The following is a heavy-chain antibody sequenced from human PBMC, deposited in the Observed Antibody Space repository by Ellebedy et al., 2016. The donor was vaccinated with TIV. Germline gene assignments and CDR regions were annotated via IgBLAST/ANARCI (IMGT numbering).Heavy chain of an antibody. J-gene: IGHJ4*02. CDR1: GYTFTSYA. CDR2: INAGNGNT. Sequence: AASVKVSCKASGYTFTSYAMHWVRQAPGQRLEWMGWINAGNGNTKYSQKFQGRVTITRDTSASTAYMELSSLRSEDTAVYYCATNLKYYYDSSGYRLKDYWGQGTLVTVSS. CDR3: ATNLKYYYDSSGYRLKDY. D-gene: IGHD3-22*01. V-gene: IGHV1-3*01.